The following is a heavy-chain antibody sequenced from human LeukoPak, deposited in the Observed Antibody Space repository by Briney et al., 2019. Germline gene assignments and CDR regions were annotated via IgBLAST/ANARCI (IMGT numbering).Heavy chain of an antibody. D-gene: IGHD2-2*01. V-gene: IGHV3-7*01. CDR3: TSGVAAAIPYYFDY. CDR1: GFTFSNYW. Sequence: GGSLRLSCVASGFTFSNYWMSWVRQAPGKGLEWVASTKQDGSEEKYVDSVKGRFTISRDNSKNTLFLQMNSLRAEDTAMYYCTSGVAAAIPYYFDYWGQGTLVTVSS. CDR2: TKQDGSEE. J-gene: IGHJ4*02.